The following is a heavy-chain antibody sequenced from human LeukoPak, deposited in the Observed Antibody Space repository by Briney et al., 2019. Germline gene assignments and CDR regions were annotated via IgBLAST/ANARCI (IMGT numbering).Heavy chain of an antibody. D-gene: IGHD6-6*01. CDR3: ARDGSSSSGTRYYYMDV. V-gene: IGHV1-2*02. J-gene: IGHJ6*03. CDR2: INPNSGGT. CDR1: GYTFTGYY. Sequence: ASVTVSCKASGYTFTGYYMHWVRQPPGQGLELMGWINPNSGGTNYAQKFQGRVTMTRDTSISTAYMELSRLRSDDAAVYYCARDGSSSSGTRYYYMDVWGKGTTVTVSS.